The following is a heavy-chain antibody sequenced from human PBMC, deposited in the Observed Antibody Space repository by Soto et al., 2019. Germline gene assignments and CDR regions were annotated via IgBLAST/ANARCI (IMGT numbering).Heavy chain of an antibody. V-gene: IGHV1-3*01. D-gene: IGHD2-2*01. CDR1: GYTFTSYA. Sequence: QVQPVQSGAEVKKPGASVNVSCKSTGYTFTSYAMHWVLQATGQRRELMGWFNAGNGNTKYLQKIQGRVSITRDTAASTAYMELSSLRSEDTAVNYCESSFTVPAAMGYWGHGTLGTVAS. CDR2: FNAGNGNT. J-gene: IGHJ4*01. CDR3: ESSFTVPAAMGY.